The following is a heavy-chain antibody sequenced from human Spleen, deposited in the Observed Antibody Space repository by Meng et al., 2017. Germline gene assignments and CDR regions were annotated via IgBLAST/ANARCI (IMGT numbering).Heavy chain of an antibody. Sequence: QVQLQLWGAGLLRPSATLSLTCAVFSGSFSGYYWSWIRQPPGKGLEWIGEINHSGTTNYNPSLKSRVTISIDTSKNQFSLNLSSVTAADTAVYYCAREMATIRDYWGQGALVTVSS. J-gene: IGHJ4*02. CDR1: SGSFSGYY. D-gene: IGHD5-24*01. CDR3: AREMATIRDY. CDR2: INHSGTT. V-gene: IGHV4-34*01.